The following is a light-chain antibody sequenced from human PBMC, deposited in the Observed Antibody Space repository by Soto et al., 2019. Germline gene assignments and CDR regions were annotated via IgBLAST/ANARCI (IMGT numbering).Light chain of an antibody. CDR3: QEYVDAPPRYT. V-gene: IGKV3-20*01. CDR2: GAS. Sequence: ELVLTQSPGTLSLTAGDRATLSCRASQTVSSSYLAWYQQRPGQAPRLIIYGASTRATGIPDRFSGSASGADFTLTIRRLEPEDFAMYYRQEYVDAPPRYTFGQGTKLEIK. CDR1: QTVSSSY. J-gene: IGKJ2*01.